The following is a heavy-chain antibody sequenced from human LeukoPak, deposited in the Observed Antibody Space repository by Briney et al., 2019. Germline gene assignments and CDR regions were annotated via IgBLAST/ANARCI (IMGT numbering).Heavy chain of an antibody. CDR1: GFTFSSYA. Sequence: GGSLRLSCAASGFTFSSYAMSWVRQAPGKGLEWVSAISGSGGSTYYADSVKGRFTISRDNSENTLYLQMNSLRAEDTAVYYCAKRPQKITIFGVVMGYWGQGTLVTVSS. J-gene: IGHJ4*02. CDR3: AKRPQKITIFGVVMGY. V-gene: IGHV3-23*01. D-gene: IGHD3-3*01. CDR2: ISGSGGST.